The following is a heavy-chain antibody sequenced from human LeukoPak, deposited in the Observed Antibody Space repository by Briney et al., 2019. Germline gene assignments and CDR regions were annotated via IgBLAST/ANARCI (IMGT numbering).Heavy chain of an antibody. V-gene: IGHV3-30*04. CDR1: GFTFSRYP. CDR2: ISYDGSNK. Sequence: GRSLRLSCAASGFTFSRYPMHWVRQAPGKGLEWVAVISYDGSNKYYADSVKGRFTISRDNSKNTLYLQMNSLRAEDTAVYYCAKARYSGSYFFDYWGQGTLVTVSS. CDR3: AKARYSGSYFFDY. D-gene: IGHD1-26*01. J-gene: IGHJ4*02.